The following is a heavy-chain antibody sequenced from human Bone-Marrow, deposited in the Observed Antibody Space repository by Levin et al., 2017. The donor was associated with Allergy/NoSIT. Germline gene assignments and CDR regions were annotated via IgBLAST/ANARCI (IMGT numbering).Heavy chain of an antibody. CDR2: VFSGGNT. CDR1: GFTVSNNY. Sequence: PGGSLRLSCAASGFTVSNNYMTWVRQAPGRGLEWVSVVFSGGNTFYADSVKGRFTVSRDGSKNTLYLHMNSLRAEDTAVYYCALSPGENVDWGQGTLVTVSS. CDR3: ALSPGENVD. V-gene: IGHV3-53*01. D-gene: IGHD1-26*01. J-gene: IGHJ1*01.